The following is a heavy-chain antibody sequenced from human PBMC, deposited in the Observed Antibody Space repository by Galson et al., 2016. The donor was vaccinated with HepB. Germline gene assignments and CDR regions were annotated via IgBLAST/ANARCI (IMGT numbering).Heavy chain of an antibody. CDR2: ISTSSSYM. J-gene: IGHJ4*02. V-gene: IGHV3-21*01. Sequence: SLRLSCAASGFTFSSYSMNWVRQAPGKGLEWVSSISTSSSYMYYADPVKGRFTISRDNAKNSLYLQMNSLRAEDTAVYYCARDRGDYNNYVNYFDSWGQETLVTVSS. CDR3: ARDRGDYNNYVNYFDS. D-gene: IGHD4-11*01. CDR1: GFTFSSYS.